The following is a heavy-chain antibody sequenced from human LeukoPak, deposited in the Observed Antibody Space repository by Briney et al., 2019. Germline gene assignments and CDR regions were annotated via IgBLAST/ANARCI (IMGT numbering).Heavy chain of an antibody. D-gene: IGHD1-20*01. CDR1: GDSVSSNSAA. J-gene: IGHJ4*02. CDR3: ENILSWQHQIGVFDY. CDR2: TYFRSRWYN. V-gene: IGHV6-1*01. Sequence: SQTLSLTCAISGDSVSSNSAAWSWFRQSPSRGLEWLGRTYFRSRWYNDSASSVKGRITLNPATSKNHFSLQLNSVAPEDTGNCARENILSWQHQIGVFDYWGQGTLVTVSS.